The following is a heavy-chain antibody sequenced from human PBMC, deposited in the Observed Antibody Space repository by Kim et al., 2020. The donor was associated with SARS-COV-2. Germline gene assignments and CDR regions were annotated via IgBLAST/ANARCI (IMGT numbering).Heavy chain of an antibody. CDR1: GFTFSNAW. D-gene: IGHD3-10*01. J-gene: IGHJ6*02. CDR2: IKSKTDGGTT. V-gene: IGHV3-15*01. Sequence: GGSLRLSCAASGFTFSNAWMSWVRQAPGKGLEWVGRIKSKTDGGTTDYAAPVKGRFTISRDDSKNTLYLQMNSLKTEDTAVYYCTTGGITMVRGAKSYYYGMDVWGQGTTVTVSS. CDR3: TTGGITMVRGAKSYYYGMDV.